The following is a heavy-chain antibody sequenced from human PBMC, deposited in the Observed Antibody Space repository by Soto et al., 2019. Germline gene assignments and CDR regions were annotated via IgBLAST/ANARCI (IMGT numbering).Heavy chain of an antibody. J-gene: IGHJ4*02. Sequence: EVQLLESGGGLVQPGGSLRLSCAASGFTFSSYAMSWVRQAPGKGLVWISSISGSGGGTDFADSVKGRFTISRDNSKNTPHLQMNSLRAEDTAVYYYATDRRYDYIWGSWNYWGQGTLVTVSP. D-gene: IGHD3-16*01. V-gene: IGHV3-23*01. CDR3: ATDRRYDYIWGSWNY. CDR1: GFTFSSYA. CDR2: ISGSGGGT.